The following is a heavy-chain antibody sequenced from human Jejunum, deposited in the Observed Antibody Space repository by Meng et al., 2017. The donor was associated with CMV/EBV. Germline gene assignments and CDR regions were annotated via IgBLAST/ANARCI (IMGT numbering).Heavy chain of an antibody. Sequence: SWISKAPGKGLEWVAYIDSTGNTFYHADSVKGRFTISRDNAKNSLSLQMSSLRAEDTAVYYCARDRNQVYGVVVPYYYYSYGMDVWGQGTTVTVSS. CDR2: IDSTGNTF. D-gene: IGHD3-3*01. J-gene: IGHJ6*02. CDR3: ARDRNQVYGVVVPYYYYSYGMDV. V-gene: IGHV3-11*04.